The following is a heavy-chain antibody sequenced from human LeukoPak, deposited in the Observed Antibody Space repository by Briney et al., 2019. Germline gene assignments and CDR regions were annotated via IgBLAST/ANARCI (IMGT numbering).Heavy chain of an antibody. CDR3: ARDLIEVYYYDSSGYYYGY. CDR1: GFTFSSYG. V-gene: IGHV1-2*02. J-gene: IGHJ4*02. D-gene: IGHD3-22*01. CDR2: INPNSGGT. Sequence: GGSLRLSCAASGFTFSSYGMHWVRQAPGQGLEWMGWINPNSGGTNYAQKFQGRVTMTRDTSISTAYMELSRLRSDDTAVYYCARDLIEVYYYDSSGYYYGYWGQGTLVTVSS.